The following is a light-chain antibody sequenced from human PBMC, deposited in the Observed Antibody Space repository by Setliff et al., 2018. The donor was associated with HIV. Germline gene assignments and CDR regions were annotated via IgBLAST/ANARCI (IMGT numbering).Light chain of an antibody. CDR2: EVS. V-gene: IGLV2-14*01. CDR3: SSYTSSGAPSYV. Sequence: GSPGQSITVSCTDIDPYNSVSWYQQLPGKAPKLILYEVSVRPSGISHRFAGSKSDNTASLTISGLEAEDEGSYYCSSYTSSGAPSYVFGTGTKVTVL. J-gene: IGLJ1*01. CDR1: IDPYNS.